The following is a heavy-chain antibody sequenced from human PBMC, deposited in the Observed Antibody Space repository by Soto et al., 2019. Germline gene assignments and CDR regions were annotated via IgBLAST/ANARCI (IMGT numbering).Heavy chain of an antibody. CDR2: IYYSGST. Sequence: SETLSLTCTVSGASISSYYSSWIRQPPGKGLEWIGYIYYSGSTNYNPSLKSRVTIPVDTSQNQLSLKLRSVTAADTAVYYCARFLIVRGVNWFDPWGQGTLVTVSS. J-gene: IGHJ5*02. CDR1: GASISSYY. CDR3: ARFLIVRGVNWFDP. V-gene: IGHV4-59*01. D-gene: IGHD3-10*02.